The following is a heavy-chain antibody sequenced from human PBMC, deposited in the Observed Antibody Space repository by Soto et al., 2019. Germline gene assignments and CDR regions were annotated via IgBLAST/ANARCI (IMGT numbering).Heavy chain of an antibody. D-gene: IGHD3-22*01. V-gene: IGHV4-31*03. Sequence: SETLSHTCTASGGSSSSGGYYLSWIRQHPGKGLEWIGYIYHSGTTYYNPSLKSRVTISVDTSKNQFSLKLTSVTAADTATYYCAHSPYDSSGVYYFDYWGQGTLVTVSS. CDR1: GGSSSSGGYY. J-gene: IGHJ4*02. CDR3: AHSPYDSSGVYYFDY. CDR2: IYHSGTT.